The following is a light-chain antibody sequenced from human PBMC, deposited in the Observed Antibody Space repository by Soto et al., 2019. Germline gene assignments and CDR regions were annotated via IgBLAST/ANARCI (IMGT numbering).Light chain of an antibody. J-gene: IGKJ1*01. CDR3: QQYRSWPRT. CDR1: QSVDIS. CDR2: GAS. V-gene: IGKV3-15*01. Sequence: EIVLTQSPATLSVSPGERVTISCRASQSVDISLAWYQQKPGQAPRLLIYGASTRATDMPGTFSGRGSGTEFTLTISSLRPEDFGVYYCQQYRSWPRTFGQGTKVEI.